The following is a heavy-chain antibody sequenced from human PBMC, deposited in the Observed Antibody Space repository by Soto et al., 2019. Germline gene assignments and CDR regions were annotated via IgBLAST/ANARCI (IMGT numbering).Heavy chain of an antibody. J-gene: IGHJ6*02. CDR1: GFTFSSYW. CDR3: ARGQYSSGWYRDYYYYGMDV. D-gene: IGHD6-19*01. CDR2: INSDGSST. V-gene: IGHV3-74*01. Sequence: EVQLVESGGGLVQPGGSLRLSCAASGFTFSSYWMHWVRQAPGKGLVWVSRINSDGSSTSYADSVKGRFTISRDNAKNTLDMQMNSLRAEDTAVYYCARGQYSSGWYRDYYYYGMDVWGQGTTVTVSS.